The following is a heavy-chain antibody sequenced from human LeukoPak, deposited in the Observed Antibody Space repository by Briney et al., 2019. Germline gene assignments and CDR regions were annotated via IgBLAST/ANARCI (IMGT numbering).Heavy chain of an antibody. V-gene: IGHV3-9*01. J-gene: IGHJ5*02. D-gene: IGHD6-6*01. CDR2: ISWNSGSI. Sequence: SLRLSCAASGFTFDDYAMHWVRQAPGKGLEWVSGISWNSGSIGYADSVKGRFTISRDNAKNSLYLQMNSLRAEDTALYYCAKGGYSSSSLGLFDPWGQGTLVTVSS. CDR1: GFTFDDYA. CDR3: AKGGYSSSSLGLFDP.